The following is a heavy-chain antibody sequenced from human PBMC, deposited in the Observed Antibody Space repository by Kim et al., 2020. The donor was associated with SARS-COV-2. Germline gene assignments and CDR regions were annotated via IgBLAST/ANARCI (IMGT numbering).Heavy chain of an antibody. J-gene: IGHJ6*02. Sequence: GGSLRLSCAASGFTFSSYAMHWVRQAPGKGLEWVAVISYDGSNKYYADSVKGRFTISRDNSKNTLYLQMNSLRAEDTAVYYCAREQAWGSGSYYFYYYGMDVWGQGTTVTVSS. CDR1: GFTFSSYA. CDR3: AREQAWGSGSYYFYYYGMDV. CDR2: ISYDGSNK. V-gene: IGHV3-30*04. D-gene: IGHD3-10*01.